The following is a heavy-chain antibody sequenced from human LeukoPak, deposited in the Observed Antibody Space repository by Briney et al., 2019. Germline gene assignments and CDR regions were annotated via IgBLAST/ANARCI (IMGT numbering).Heavy chain of an antibody. Sequence: GGSLRLSCEASGFTFTSYGIHWVRQAPGKGLEWVAVISYDGSNKYYADSVKGRFAISRDNSKNTVYLQMNSLRAEDMAVYYCARNYASGTYDFGYWGQGALVTVSS. CDR1: GFTFTSYG. CDR2: ISYDGSNK. CDR3: ARNYASGTYDFGY. J-gene: IGHJ4*02. V-gene: IGHV3-30*19. D-gene: IGHD3-10*01.